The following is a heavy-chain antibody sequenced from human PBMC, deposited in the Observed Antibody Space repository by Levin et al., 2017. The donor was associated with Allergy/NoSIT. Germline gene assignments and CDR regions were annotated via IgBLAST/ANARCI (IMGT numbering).Heavy chain of an antibody. D-gene: IGHD6-19*01. V-gene: IGHV3-23*01. CDR3: AKGAGSPFDY. CDR1: GFTFSSYD. J-gene: IGHJ4*02. Sequence: GGSLRLSCAASGFTFSSYDMSWVRQAPGKGLEWVSATSGSGANTYYADSVKGRFTISRDNSKNTLYLQMNSLRAEDTAVYYCAKGAGSPFDYWGQGTLVTVSS. CDR2: TSGSGANT.